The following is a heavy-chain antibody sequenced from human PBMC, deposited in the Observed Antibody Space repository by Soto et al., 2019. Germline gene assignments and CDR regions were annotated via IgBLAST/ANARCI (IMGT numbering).Heavy chain of an antibody. D-gene: IGHD2-2*01. J-gene: IGHJ6*02. CDR1: GYSFTSYW. Sequence: GESLKISCKGSGYSFTSYWIGWVRQMPGKGLEWMGIIYPGDSDTRYSPSFQGQVTISADKSISAAYLQWSSLKASDTAMYYCARLGLGCSSTSCHYYGMDVWGQGTTVTVSS. CDR2: IYPGDSDT. V-gene: IGHV5-51*01. CDR3: ARLGLGCSSTSCHYYGMDV.